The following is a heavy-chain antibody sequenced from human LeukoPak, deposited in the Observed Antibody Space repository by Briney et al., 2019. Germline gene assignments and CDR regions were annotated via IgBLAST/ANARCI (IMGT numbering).Heavy chain of an antibody. J-gene: IGHJ4*02. CDR2: NSGSGGST. CDR3: AKGLGYYYDSSGYYPFDY. Sequence: GGSLRLSCAASGFTFSSYAMGWVRQAPGKGLEWVSANSGSGGSTYYADSVKGRFTISRDNSKNTLYLQMNSLRAEDTAVYYCAKGLGYYYDSSGYYPFDYWGQGTLVTVSS. V-gene: IGHV3-23*01. D-gene: IGHD3-22*01. CDR1: GFTFSSYA.